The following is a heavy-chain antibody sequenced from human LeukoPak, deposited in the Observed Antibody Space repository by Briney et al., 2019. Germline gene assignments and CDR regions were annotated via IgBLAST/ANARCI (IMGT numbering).Heavy chain of an antibody. Sequence: SETLSLTCAVYGGSFSGYYWSWIRQPPGKGLEWIGEINHSGSTNYNPSLKSRVTISVDTSKNQFSLKLSSVTAADTAVYYCARERYGSSWLLPAGNWFDPWGQGTLVTVSS. V-gene: IGHV4-34*01. CDR1: GGSFSGYY. D-gene: IGHD6-13*01. CDR3: ARERYGSSWLLPAGNWFDP. J-gene: IGHJ5*02. CDR2: INHSGST.